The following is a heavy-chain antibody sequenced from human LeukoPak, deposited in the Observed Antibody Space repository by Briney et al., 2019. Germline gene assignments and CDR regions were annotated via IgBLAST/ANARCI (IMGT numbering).Heavy chain of an antibody. CDR2: ISYDGSNK. J-gene: IGHJ4*02. D-gene: IGHD3-9*01. CDR1: GFTFSSYG. Sequence: GGSLRLSCAASGFTFSSYGMHWVRQAPGKGLEWVAVISYDGSNKYYADSVKGRFTISRDNSKNTLYLQMNSLRAEDTAVYYCARTRDFDWLLNRDEFDYWGQGTLVTVSS. CDR3: ARTRDFDWLLNRDEFDY. V-gene: IGHV3-30*19.